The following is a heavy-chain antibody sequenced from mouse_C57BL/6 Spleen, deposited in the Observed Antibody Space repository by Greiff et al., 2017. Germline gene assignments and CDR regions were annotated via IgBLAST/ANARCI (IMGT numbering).Heavy chain of an antibody. CDR1: GYTFTSYW. CDR3: ARKGVVYYFDY. J-gene: IGHJ2*01. Sequence: QVQLQQPGAELVRPGTSVKLSCKASGYTFTSYWMHWVKQRPGQGLEWIGVIDPSDSYTNYNQKFKGKATLTVDTSSSTAYMQLSSLTSEDSAVYYCARKGVVYYFDYWGQGTTLTVSS. V-gene: IGHV1-59*01. CDR2: IDPSDSYT.